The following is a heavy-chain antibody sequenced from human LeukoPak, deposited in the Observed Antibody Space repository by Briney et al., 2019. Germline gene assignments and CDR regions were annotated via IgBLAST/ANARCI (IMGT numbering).Heavy chain of an antibody. CDR1: GVSISSYF. Sequence: PSETLSLTCTVSGVSISSYFWSRVRQPAGKGLEWIGRIYSSGSTKYNPSLQSRVTMSLDTSKEQLSLNLGSVTAADTAVYYCARAGSSGGLCDYWGQGILVTVSS. CDR3: ARAGSSGGLCDY. CDR2: IYSSGST. V-gene: IGHV4-4*07. J-gene: IGHJ4*02. D-gene: IGHD6-19*01.